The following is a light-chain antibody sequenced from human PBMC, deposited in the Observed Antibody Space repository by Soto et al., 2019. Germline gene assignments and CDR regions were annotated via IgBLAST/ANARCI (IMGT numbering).Light chain of an antibody. V-gene: IGKV1-5*03. Sequence: DIHMTQSPSTLSASVLDRFTITCRASQSISSWLAWYQQKPGKAPKLLIYKASSLESGVPSRFSGSGSGTEFTLTISSLQPDDFATYYCQQYNSYPGTFGQGTKVDIK. CDR3: QQYNSYPGT. CDR2: KAS. CDR1: QSISSW. J-gene: IGKJ2*01.